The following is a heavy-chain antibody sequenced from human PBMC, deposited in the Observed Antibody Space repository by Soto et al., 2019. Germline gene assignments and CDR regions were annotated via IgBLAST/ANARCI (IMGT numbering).Heavy chain of an antibody. V-gene: IGHV4-30-4*01. CDR2: ISYSGTT. D-gene: IGHD5-18*01. CDR1: GDSISSNTNY. CDR3: ARGRGYSYGLDP. J-gene: IGHJ5*02. Sequence: SETLSLTCTVSGDSISSNTNYWNWIRQPPGEGLEWIGFISYSGTTSYSPSLKSRVAISLDTSKNQFSLSLSSVTATDTAVYYCARGRGYSYGLDPWGQGTLVTVSS.